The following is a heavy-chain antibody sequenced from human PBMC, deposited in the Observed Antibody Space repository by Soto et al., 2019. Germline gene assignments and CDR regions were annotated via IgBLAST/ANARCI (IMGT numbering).Heavy chain of an antibody. Sequence: QVQLVQSGAEVKNPGASVKVSCKASRYTFTRYGIGWARQAPGQGLEWMGWINTYNGNTNYAQNVQGRVTLTTDTSTSTADMELRSLRSNDTAIYYCAMVDVYVTPSPQDVWGQGTTVIVSS. CDR1: RYTFTRYG. CDR3: AMVDVYVTPSPQDV. CDR2: INTYNGNT. V-gene: IGHV1-18*01. D-gene: IGHD3-16*01. J-gene: IGHJ6*02.